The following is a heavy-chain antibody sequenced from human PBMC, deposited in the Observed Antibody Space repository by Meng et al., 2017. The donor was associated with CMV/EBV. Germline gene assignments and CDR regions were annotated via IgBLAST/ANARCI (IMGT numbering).Heavy chain of an antibody. Sequence: EVQLVASGGGLVQPGGSLRLSCEDSGFTFSHYWMHWVRQVPGEGPVWVSRINTDGSFTSYADSVKGRFTISRDNAKNTLYLHMHGLRVDDSAVYYCGRDLTGERDQWGQGTLVTVSS. D-gene: IGHD7-27*01. J-gene: IGHJ4*02. CDR2: INTDGSFT. V-gene: IGHV3-74*03. CDR1: GFTFSHYW. CDR3: GRDLTGERDQ.